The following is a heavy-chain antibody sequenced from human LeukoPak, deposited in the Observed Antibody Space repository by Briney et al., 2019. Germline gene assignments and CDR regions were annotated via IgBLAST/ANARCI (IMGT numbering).Heavy chain of an antibody. CDR2: IYYSWST. J-gene: IGHJ5*02. D-gene: IGHD2-8*02. Sequence: SETLSLTCDVSGRSYNIYYGSCTRQPPGKALEWIGYIYYSWSTNYSPSLKSRVTISLDTSKNHFSLKLSSVTAADTAVYYCARTGGYRAFDPWGQGTLVTVSS. V-gene: IGHV4-59*01. CDR1: GRSYNIYY. CDR3: ARTGGYRAFDP.